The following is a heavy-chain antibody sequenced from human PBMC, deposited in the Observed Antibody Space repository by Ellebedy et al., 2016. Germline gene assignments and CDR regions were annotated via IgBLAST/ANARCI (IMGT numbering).Heavy chain of an antibody. Sequence: GESLKISCAASGFNFSSYDMHWVRQATGKGLEWVSGIDTAGDTYSPNSVKGRFTISRENAKNSLYLQMNSLRVEDTAVYYCARDADGSASGMDVWGQGTTVTVSS. CDR2: IDTAGDT. CDR3: ARDADGSASGMDV. J-gene: IGHJ6*02. CDR1: GFNFSSYD. V-gene: IGHV3-13*01. D-gene: IGHD3-10*01.